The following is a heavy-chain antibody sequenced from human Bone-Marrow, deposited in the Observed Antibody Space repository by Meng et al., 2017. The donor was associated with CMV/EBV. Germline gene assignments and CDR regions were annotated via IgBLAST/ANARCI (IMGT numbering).Heavy chain of an antibody. CDR2: IWYDGSNK. J-gene: IGHJ6*02. V-gene: IGHV3-33*01. CDR1: GFTFSSYG. D-gene: IGHD3-3*01. CDR3: AGALNWSGYYVYYYYGMAV. Sequence: GESLKISCAASGFTFSSYGMHWVRQAPGKGLEWVAVIWYDGSNKYYADSVKGRFTISRDNSKNTLYLQMNSLRAEDTAVYYCAGALNWSGYYVYYYYGMAVWGQGNTVNVSS.